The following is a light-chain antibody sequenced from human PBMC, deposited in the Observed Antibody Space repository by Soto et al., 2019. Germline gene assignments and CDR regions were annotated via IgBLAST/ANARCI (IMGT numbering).Light chain of an antibody. CDR2: DVN. V-gene: IGLV2-14*01. CDR3: SSYATSTPPVV. CDR1: SSDVGNYNY. Sequence: QSALTQPASVSGSPGQSITISCTGTSSDVGNYNYVSWLQQSPGTAPKLIIYDVNNRPSGVSNRFSGSKSGNTASLTISGLQADDAADYYCSSYATSTPPVVFGGGTKLTVL. J-gene: IGLJ2*01.